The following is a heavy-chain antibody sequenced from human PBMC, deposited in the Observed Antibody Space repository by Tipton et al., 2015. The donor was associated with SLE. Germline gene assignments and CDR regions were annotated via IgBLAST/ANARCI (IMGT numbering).Heavy chain of an antibody. Sequence: QSGAEVKKPGASVKVSCKASGYTFNNYGISWVRQAPGQGLEWMGWISTDNGNTNYAQKVQGRVTLTIDRSTSTAYMELGSLRTDDTAVYYCAREYNLIAEMAQDFWGQGTLVTVSS. CDR1: GYTFNNYG. D-gene: IGHD5-24*01. CDR3: AREYNLIAEMAQDF. CDR2: ISTDNGNT. J-gene: IGHJ4*02. V-gene: IGHV1-18*01.